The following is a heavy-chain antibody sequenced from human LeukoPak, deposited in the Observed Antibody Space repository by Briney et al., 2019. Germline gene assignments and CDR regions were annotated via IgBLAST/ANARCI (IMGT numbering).Heavy chain of an antibody. CDR2: ISDNSSKM. CDR1: GFTFSSYT. CDR3: AKVSLYGSGSYYFNAFDI. J-gene: IGHJ3*02. V-gene: IGHV3-21*04. D-gene: IGHD3-10*01. Sequence: GGSLRLSCAASGFTFSSYTLTWVRPAPGKGLEWVSSISDNSSKMFYADSVKGRFTISRDNSKEALYLQMNSLRAEDTALYYCAKVSLYGSGSYYFNAFDIWGQGTMVTVSS.